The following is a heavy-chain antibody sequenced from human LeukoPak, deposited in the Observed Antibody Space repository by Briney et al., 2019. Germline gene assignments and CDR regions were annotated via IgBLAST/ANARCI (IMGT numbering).Heavy chain of an antibody. J-gene: IGHJ4*02. D-gene: IGHD6-13*01. CDR2: ISGSGGNT. CDR1: GFTFSSYS. CDR3: AKGSLGSWYFFDY. V-gene: IGHV3-23*01. Sequence: GGSLRLSCAASGFTFSSYSMNWVRQAPGKGPEWVSTISGSGGNTYYADSVKGRFTISRDNSKNTLYLQMNSLRAEDTALYYCAKGSLGSWYFFDYWGQGTLVTVSS.